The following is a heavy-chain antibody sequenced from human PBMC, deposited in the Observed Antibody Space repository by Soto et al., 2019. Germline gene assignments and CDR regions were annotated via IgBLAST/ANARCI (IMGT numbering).Heavy chain of an antibody. CDR1: GFTFSSYA. J-gene: IGHJ4*02. Sequence: GGSLRLSCAASGFTFSSYAMSWVRQAPGKGLEWVGRVKSKVDGGSIDYAAPVRGRFTISRDDSRSTVDLQMNSLSAEDSAMYYCSADLPDWGAYAFDYWGQGALVTVSS. CDR2: VKSKVDGGSI. CDR3: SADLPDWGAYAFDY. D-gene: IGHD3-16*01. V-gene: IGHV3-15*01.